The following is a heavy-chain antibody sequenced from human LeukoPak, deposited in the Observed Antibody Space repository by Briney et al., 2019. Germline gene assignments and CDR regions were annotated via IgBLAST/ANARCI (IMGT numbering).Heavy chain of an antibody. Sequence: SSVKVSCKASGGTFSSYAISWVRQAPGQGLEWMGGIIPIFGTANYAQKFQGRVTITTGESTSTAYMELSSLRSEDTAVYYCARAYGGNSVDAFDIWGQGTMVTVSS. D-gene: IGHD4-23*01. CDR3: ARAYGGNSVDAFDI. CDR2: IIPIFGTA. V-gene: IGHV1-69*05. J-gene: IGHJ3*02. CDR1: GGTFSSYA.